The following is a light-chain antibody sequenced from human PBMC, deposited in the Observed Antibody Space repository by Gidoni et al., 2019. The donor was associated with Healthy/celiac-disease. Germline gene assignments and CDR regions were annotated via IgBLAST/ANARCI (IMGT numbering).Light chain of an antibody. Sequence: SSELPHPPSVSVSPGQPASLPCSGDKLGDKYACWYQQTPGQSHVLVIYQDSKRTSGIPERVSGTNEGNTATLTISGTQAMDEADDYCQEWDRSTVGFGGGTKLTVL. V-gene: IGLV3-1*01. CDR3: QEWDRSTVG. J-gene: IGLJ2*01. CDR2: QDS. CDR1: KLGDKY.